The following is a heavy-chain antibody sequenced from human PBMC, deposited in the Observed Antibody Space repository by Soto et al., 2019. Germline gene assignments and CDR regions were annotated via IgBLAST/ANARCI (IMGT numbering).Heavy chain of an antibody. V-gene: IGHV4-34*01. Sequence: SETLSLTCSVSGGSISGYHWSWIRQPPGKGLEWIGEINHSGSTNFNPSLKSRVTISVDTSKNQFSLKLSSVTAADTAVYYCARVLIGSRPFDPWGQGTLVTVSS. CDR2: INHSGST. CDR3: ARVLIGSRPFDP. J-gene: IGHJ5*02. CDR1: GGSISGYH.